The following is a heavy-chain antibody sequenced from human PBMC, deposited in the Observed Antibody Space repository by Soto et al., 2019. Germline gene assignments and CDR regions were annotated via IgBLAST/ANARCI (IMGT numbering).Heavy chain of an antibody. CDR3: ARGTSVDY. CDR1: GYTFSSYG. Sequence: VASVKVSCKFSGYTFSSYGISWVRQAPGQGLEWMGRLSGYNGDTNYAQKFQGRVTMTTDTSTTTTYMELRSLRSDDTAVYYCARGTSVDYWGQGTLVTVSS. V-gene: IGHV1-18*04. CDR2: LSGYNGDT. J-gene: IGHJ4*02.